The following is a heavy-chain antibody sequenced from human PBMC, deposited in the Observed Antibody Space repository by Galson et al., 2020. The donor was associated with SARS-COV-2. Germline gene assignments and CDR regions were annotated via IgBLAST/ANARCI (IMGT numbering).Heavy chain of an antibody. J-gene: IGHJ4*02. CDR1: GGSFRSSTYY. CDR2: MYFTGDT. V-gene: IGHV4-39*01. D-gene: IGHD2-2*01. CDR3: ARRSRYCRSASCSSFEY. Sequence: ASETLSLTCTLSGGSFRSSTYYWGWIRQPPGKGLAWIGSMYFTGDTYFNPSLKSRVTMSVDTSNIQFSLKLSSVTAADTALYYCARRSRYCRSASCSSFEYWGQGALVTVSS.